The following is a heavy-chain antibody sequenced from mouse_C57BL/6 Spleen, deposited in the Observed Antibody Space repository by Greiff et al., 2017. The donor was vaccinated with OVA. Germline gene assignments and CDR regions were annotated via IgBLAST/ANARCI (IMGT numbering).Heavy chain of an antibody. Sequence: EVQLQQSGPELVKPGASVKISCKASGYTFTDYYMNWVKQSHGKSLEWIGDINPNNGGTSYNQKFKGKATLTVDNSSSTAYMELLSLTSADSSVYFCSRPDVISYWYFDVWGTGTTVTVSS. D-gene: IGHD1-1*01. J-gene: IGHJ1*03. V-gene: IGHV1-26*01. CDR1: GYTFTDYY. CDR2: INPNNGGT. CDR3: SRPDVISYWYFDV.